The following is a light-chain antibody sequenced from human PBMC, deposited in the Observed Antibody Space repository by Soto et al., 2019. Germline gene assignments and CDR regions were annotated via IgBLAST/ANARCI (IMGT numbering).Light chain of an antibody. V-gene: IGKV3-11*01. CDR1: QSVSSY. Sequence: EIVLTQSPGTLSLSPGERATLSCRASQSVSSYLAWYQQKPGQAPRLLIYDASNRATGIPARFSGSGSGTDFTLTISSLQPDDFAVYYCQQYHGYPWTFGQGTKVDIK. CDR2: DAS. CDR3: QQYHGYPWT. J-gene: IGKJ1*01.